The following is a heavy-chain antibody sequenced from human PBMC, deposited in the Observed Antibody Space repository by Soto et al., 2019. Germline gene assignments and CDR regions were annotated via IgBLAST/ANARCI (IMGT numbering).Heavy chain of an antibody. Sequence: GESLKISCKGSGYSFTTYWISWVRRMPGKGLEWMGRIDPSDSYMDYSPSFQGHVTISADKSISTAYLQWNSLRASDTAMYYCARLISGYFDYWGRGTLVTVSS. J-gene: IGHJ4*02. CDR3: ARLISGYFDY. CDR1: GYSFTTYW. V-gene: IGHV5-10-1*01. CDR2: IDPSDSYM. D-gene: IGHD2-8*01.